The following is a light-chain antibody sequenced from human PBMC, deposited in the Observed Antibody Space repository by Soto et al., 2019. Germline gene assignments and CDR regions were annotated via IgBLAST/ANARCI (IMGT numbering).Light chain of an antibody. CDR3: QQYEKWPPVT. CDR2: NSY. Sequence: EIQTTQSPSTLSGSVGDRFTITCLASQTISSWLAWYQQKPGKAPKLLIYNSYTRATGIAARFSGSGSGTDFTLTITSLQVEDSAVYFCQQYEKWPPVTVGEGTKVDIK. CDR1: QTISSW. J-gene: IGKJ4*01. V-gene: IGKV1-5*01.